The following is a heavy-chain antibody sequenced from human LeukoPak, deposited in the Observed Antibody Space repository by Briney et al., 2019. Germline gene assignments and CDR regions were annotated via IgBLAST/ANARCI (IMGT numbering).Heavy chain of an antibody. CDR3: ARGRGVGGSYRSKRFDP. CDR1: GYTFTSYY. V-gene: IGHV1-46*03. CDR2: INPSGGST. D-gene: IGHD3-16*02. Sequence: ASVKVSCKASGYTFTSYYMHWVRQAPGQGLEWMGIINPSGGSTSYAQKFQGRVTMTRDTSTSTVYMELSSLRSEDTAVYYCARGRGVGGSYRSKRFDPWGQGTLVTVSS. J-gene: IGHJ5*02.